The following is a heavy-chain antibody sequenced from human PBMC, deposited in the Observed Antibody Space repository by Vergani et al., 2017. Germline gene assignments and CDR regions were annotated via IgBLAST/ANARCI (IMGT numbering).Heavy chain of an antibody. V-gene: IGHV1-18*01. CDR3: ARARAGRQWLAASGFDS. J-gene: IGHJ4*02. D-gene: IGHD6-19*01. CDR2: ISAYNGDT. CDR1: DYTFTNYG. Sequence: QVQLVQSGAEVKKPGASVRVSCKASDYTFTNYGISWVRQAPGQGLEWMGWISAYNGDTNYAQKLHGRVTMTTDASTSTAYMELRSLRSDDTAVYYGARARAGRQWLAASGFDSWGQGTLVTVSS.